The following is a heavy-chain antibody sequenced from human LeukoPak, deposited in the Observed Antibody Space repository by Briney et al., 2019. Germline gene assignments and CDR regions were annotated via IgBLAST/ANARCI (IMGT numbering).Heavy chain of an antibody. Sequence: ASVKVSCKASGYTFTSYDINWVRQATGQGLEWMGWMNPNSGNTGYAQKFQGRVTITRNTSISTAYMELSSLRPEDTAVYYCARSGHSSSSEGADYWGQGTLVTVSS. V-gene: IGHV1-8*03. CDR1: GYTFTSYD. CDR2: MNPNSGNT. CDR3: ARSGHSSSSEGADY. J-gene: IGHJ4*02. D-gene: IGHD6-6*01.